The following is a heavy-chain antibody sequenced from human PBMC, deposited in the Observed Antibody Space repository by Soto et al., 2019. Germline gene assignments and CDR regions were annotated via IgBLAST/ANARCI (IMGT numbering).Heavy chain of an antibody. D-gene: IGHD2-2*01. CDR3: AKPPESSSTFYYYGLDV. CDR1: GFAFSSYA. Sequence: VQLLESGGGLVQLGGSLSLSCAASGFAFSSYAMTWFRQPPGKGREWVSALSGSGATTYYADSVKGRFTISRDNSKNTLSLEMNSLRAEDTAVYYCAKPPESSSTFYYYGLDVWGQGTTVTVSS. J-gene: IGHJ6*02. V-gene: IGHV3-23*01. CDR2: LSGSGATT.